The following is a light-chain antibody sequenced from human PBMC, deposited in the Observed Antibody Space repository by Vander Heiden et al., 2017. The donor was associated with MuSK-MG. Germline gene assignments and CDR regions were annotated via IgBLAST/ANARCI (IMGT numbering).Light chain of an antibody. CDR2: AAS. V-gene: IGKV1-39*01. CDR1: QSISSY. CDR3: QQSYSTPT. J-gene: IGKJ1*01. Sequence: QMTQSPSSLSASVGDRVTITCRASQSISSYLNWYQQKPGKAPKLLIYAASSLQSGVPSRFSGSGSGTDFTLTISSLQPEDFATYYCQQSYSTPTFGQGTKVEIK.